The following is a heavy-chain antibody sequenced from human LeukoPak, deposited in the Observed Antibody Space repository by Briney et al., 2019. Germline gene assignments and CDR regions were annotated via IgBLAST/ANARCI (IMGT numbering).Heavy chain of an antibody. D-gene: IGHD3-3*01. J-gene: IGHJ4*02. Sequence: SETLSLTCTVTSGFVSSYYWSWIRQPPGKGLELIGYSCYSGSTYYNPSLKSRVAMSVDASKHQFSLRLTSVTAADTAMYYCARQITIFGVLTPREFDYWGQGSLVTVSS. CDR2: SCYSGST. CDR3: ARQITIFGVLTPREFDY. CDR1: SGFVSSYY. V-gene: IGHV4-59*08.